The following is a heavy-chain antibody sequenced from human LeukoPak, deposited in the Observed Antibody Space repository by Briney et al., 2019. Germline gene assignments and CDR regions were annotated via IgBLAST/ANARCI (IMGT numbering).Heavy chain of an antibody. CDR3: ARQGTIVAGTLGTTFDY. CDR2: TYPGDSDT. Sequence: GESLKISCKASGSSFTSYWIGWVRQMPGKGLEWMGITYPGDSDTKYSPSFQGQVTISADKSINTAYLQWSSLRASDTAMYYCARQGTIVAGTLGTTFDYWGQGTLLTVSS. D-gene: IGHD5-12*01. V-gene: IGHV5-51*01. CDR1: GSSFTSYW. J-gene: IGHJ4*02.